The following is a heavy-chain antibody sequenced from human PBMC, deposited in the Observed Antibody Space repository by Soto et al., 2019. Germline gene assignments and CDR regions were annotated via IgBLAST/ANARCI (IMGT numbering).Heavy chain of an antibody. Sequence: HGESLKISCKGSGYSFSGYWIGWVRQMPGKGLEWMGIIWPGDSDTRYSPSFQGQVTISADKSITTAYLQWSSLKASDTAIYYCARAPPGRNGNNRFDFWGQGTLVTVSS. CDR1: GYSFSGYW. J-gene: IGHJ4*02. V-gene: IGHV5-51*01. CDR3: ARAPPGRNGNNRFDF. CDR2: IWPGDSDT. D-gene: IGHD2-15*01.